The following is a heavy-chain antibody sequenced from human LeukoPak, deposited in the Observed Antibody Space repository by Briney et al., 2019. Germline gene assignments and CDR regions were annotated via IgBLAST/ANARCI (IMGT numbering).Heavy chain of an antibody. CDR3: ARGIPTEVFDC. D-gene: IGHD2-2*01. Sequence: GGSLRLSCAASGFTFSSYSMNWVRQAPGKGLEWVSYISSSSYTIYYAGSVKGRFTISRDNAKNSLYLQMNSLRAEDTAVYYCARGIPTEVFDCWGQGTLVTVSS. J-gene: IGHJ4*02. CDR1: GFTFSSYS. CDR2: ISSSSYTI. V-gene: IGHV3-48*01.